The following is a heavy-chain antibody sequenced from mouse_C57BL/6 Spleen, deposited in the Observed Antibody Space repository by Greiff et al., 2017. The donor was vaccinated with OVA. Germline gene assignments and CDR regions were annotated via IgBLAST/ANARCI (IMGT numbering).Heavy chain of an antibody. CDR1: GYSFTDYY. CDR3: ARWRGYDYDDGYYAMDY. J-gene: IGHJ4*01. CDR2: INPNYGTT. V-gene: IGHV1-39*01. Sequence: VQLQQSGPELVKPGASVKISCKASGYSFTDYYMHWVKQSNGQSLEWIGVINPNYGTTSYNQKFKGKATLTVDQSSSTAYMQLTSLTSEDSAVDYCARWRGYDYDDGYYAMDYWGQGTSVTVSS. D-gene: IGHD2-4*01.